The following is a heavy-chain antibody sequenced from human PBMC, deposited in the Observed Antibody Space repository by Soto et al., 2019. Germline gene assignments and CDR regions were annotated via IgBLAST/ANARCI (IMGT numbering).Heavy chain of an antibody. Sequence: PGGSLRLSCAASGFTFSDYYMSWIRQAPGKGLEWVSYISSSGSTIYYADTEKGRFTISRDNAKNSLYLQMNSLRAEDTAVYYCARAPRPNCSGGSCYSGYYYYYMDVWGKGTTVTVSS. V-gene: IGHV3-11*01. CDR1: GFTFSDYY. CDR2: ISSSGSTI. D-gene: IGHD2-15*01. CDR3: ARAPRPNCSGGSCYSGYYYYYMDV. J-gene: IGHJ6*03.